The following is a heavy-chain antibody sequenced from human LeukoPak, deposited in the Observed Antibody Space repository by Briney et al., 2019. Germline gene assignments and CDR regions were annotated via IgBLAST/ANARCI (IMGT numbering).Heavy chain of an antibody. J-gene: IGHJ4*02. D-gene: IGHD2-15*01. V-gene: IGHV3-74*01. Sequence: GGSLRLSCAASGFAFSSYWMHWVRQAPGKGLVWVSRIKSDGSSTTYADSVKGRFTISRDNAKNSLYLQMNSLRAEDTAVYYCARDFGSCYDYWGQGTLVTVSS. CDR1: GFAFSSYW. CDR2: IKSDGSST. CDR3: ARDFGSCYDY.